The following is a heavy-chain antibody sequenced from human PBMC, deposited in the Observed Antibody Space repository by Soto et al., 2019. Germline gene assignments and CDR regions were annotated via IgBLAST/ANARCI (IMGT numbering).Heavy chain of an antibody. CDR2: ISPYNGKT. D-gene: IGHD2-15*01. CDR1: GYTFTNYG. Sequence: QAQLVQSGAEVKKPGASVNISCKASGYTFTNYGFIWVRQAPGHGLEWVGWISPYNGKTEYAQNLQGRVTMTRDKPTSTAYMELRSLRSDDTAVYYCARDIYGGNCCDPFDIWGQGTMVTVSS. CDR3: ARDIYGGNCCDPFDI. V-gene: IGHV1-18*01. J-gene: IGHJ3*02.